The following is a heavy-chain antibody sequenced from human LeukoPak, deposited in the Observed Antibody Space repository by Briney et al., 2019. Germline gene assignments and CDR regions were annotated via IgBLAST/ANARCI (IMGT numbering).Heavy chain of an antibody. J-gene: IGHJ1*01. D-gene: IGHD2-2*01. CDR1: GGSISSGDYY. CDR2: IYHSGST. CDR3: ARGPAATLHFQH. V-gene: IGHV4-31*03. Sequence: SETLSLTCTVSGGSISSGDYYWSWIRQHPGKGLEWIGYIYHSGSTYYNPSLKSRVIMSVYTSRNQFSLRLSSVTAADTAMYYRARGPAATLHFQHWGQGTLVTVSS.